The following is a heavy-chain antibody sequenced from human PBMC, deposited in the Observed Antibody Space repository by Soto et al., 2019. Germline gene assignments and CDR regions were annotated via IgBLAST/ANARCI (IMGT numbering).Heavy chain of an antibody. D-gene: IGHD2-15*01. CDR3: ARDVGDGGNINWFDP. CDR2: INHSGST. J-gene: IGHJ5*02. CDR1: GGSISSGDYY. Sequence: PSETLSLTCTVSGGSISSGDYYWSWIRQPPGKGLEWIGEINHSGSTNYNPSLKSRVTISVDTSKNQFSLELSSVTAADTAVYYCARDVGDGGNINWFDPWGQGTLVTVSS. V-gene: IGHV4-30-4*01.